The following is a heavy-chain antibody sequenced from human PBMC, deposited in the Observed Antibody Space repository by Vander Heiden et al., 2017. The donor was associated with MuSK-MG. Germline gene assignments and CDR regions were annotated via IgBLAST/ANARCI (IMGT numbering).Heavy chain of an antibody. CDR3: ARGRYFALTD. CDR2: VYHSGNT. CDR1: DDSMNIMNYY. V-gene: IGHV4-39*01. J-gene: IGHJ4*02. D-gene: IGHD3-9*01. Sequence: QLQESGPALVKPSETLSLTCRLSDDSMNIMNYYWAWIRQAPGKGPEFIASVYHSGNTYYNPSLEGRVSISADRSQNQFSLTLTSVTAADASIYFCARGRYFALTDWSQGTRVTVSA.